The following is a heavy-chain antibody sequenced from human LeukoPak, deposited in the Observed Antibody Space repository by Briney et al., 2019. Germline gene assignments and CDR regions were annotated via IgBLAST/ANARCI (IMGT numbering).Heavy chain of an antibody. CDR3: ARLSPGVDLSDY. CDR1: GGSISSSSYY. J-gene: IGHJ4*02. Sequence: SETLSLTCTVSGGSISSSSYYWGWIRQPPGKGLEWIGSIYYSGSTYYNPSIKSRVTISVDTSKNQFSLKLSSVTAADTAVYYCARLSPGVDLSDYWGQGTLVTVSS. V-gene: IGHV4-39*01. D-gene: IGHD3-3*01. CDR2: IYYSGST.